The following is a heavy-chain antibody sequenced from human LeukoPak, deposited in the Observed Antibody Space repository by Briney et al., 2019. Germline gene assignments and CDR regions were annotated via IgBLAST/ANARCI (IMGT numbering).Heavy chain of an antibody. CDR3: ARDQRVTTSSIYYFDY. Sequence: HGASVKVSCKASGGTFSSYAISWVRQAPGQGLERMGGIIPIFGTANYAQKFQGRVTITTDESTSTAYMELSSLRSEDTAVYYCARDQRVTTSSIYYFDYWGQGTLVTVSS. CDR1: GGTFSSYA. CDR2: IIPIFGTA. D-gene: IGHD4-17*01. V-gene: IGHV1-69*05. J-gene: IGHJ4*02.